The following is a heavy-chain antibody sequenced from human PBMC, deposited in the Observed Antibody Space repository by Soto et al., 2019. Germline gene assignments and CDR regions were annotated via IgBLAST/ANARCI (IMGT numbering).Heavy chain of an antibody. V-gene: IGHV4-59*01. Sequence: PSETLSLTCTVSGGSTSSYYWRWIRQPPGKGLEWIGYIYYSGSTNYNPSLKSRVTISVDTSKNQFSLKLSSVTAADTAVYYCARIPYYYDSSGQRGATYYFDYWGQGTLVTVSS. CDR2: IYYSGST. J-gene: IGHJ4*02. CDR3: ARIPYYYDSSGQRGATYYFDY. D-gene: IGHD3-22*01. CDR1: GGSTSSYY.